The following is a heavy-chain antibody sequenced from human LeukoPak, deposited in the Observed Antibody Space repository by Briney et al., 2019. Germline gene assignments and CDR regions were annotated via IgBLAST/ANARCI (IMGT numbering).Heavy chain of an antibody. CDR1: GGSISSYY. J-gene: IGHJ3*02. CDR3: ARTEFDAFDI. Sequence: SETLSLTCTVSGGSISSYYWSWIRQPAGKGLEWIGYIYYSGSTNYNPSLKSRVTISVDTSKNQFSLKLSSVTAADTAVYYCARTEFDAFDIWGQGTMVTVSS. CDR2: IYYSGST. D-gene: IGHD3-10*01. V-gene: IGHV4-59*01.